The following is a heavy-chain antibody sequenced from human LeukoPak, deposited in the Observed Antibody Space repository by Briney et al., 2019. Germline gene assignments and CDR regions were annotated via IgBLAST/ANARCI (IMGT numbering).Heavy chain of an antibody. CDR1: GGSINNYY. CDR2: IYTRGST. D-gene: IGHD2-15*01. J-gene: IGHJ3*02. CDR3: ARGRYCSADICSGGDASDI. Sequence: SETLSLTCTVSGGSINNYYWSWIRQPAGKGLEWIGRIYTRGSTNYNPSLKSRVTMSVDTSKNQFSLKLSSVTAADTAVYYCARGRYCSADICSGGDASDIWGQGTTVSVSS. V-gene: IGHV4-4*07.